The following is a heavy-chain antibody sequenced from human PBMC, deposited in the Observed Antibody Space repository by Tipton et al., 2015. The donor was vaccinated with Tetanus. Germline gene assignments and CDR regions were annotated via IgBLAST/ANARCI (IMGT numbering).Heavy chain of an antibody. D-gene: IGHD6-19*01. CDR1: GGSISSSSYY. CDR2: IYYSGST. CDR3: ARQGSSGWFPYYYYYGMDV. J-gene: IGHJ6*02. Sequence: TLSLTCTVSGGSISSSSYYWGWIRQPPGKGLEWIGSIYYSGSTYYNPSLKSRVTISVDTSKNQFSLKLSSVTAADTAVYYCARQGSSGWFPYYYYYGMDVWGQGTTVTVSS. V-gene: IGHV4-39*01.